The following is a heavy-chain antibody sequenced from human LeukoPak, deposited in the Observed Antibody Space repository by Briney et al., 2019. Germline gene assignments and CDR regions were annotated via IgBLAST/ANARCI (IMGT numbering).Heavy chain of an antibody. V-gene: IGHV4-4*02. Sequence: PSETLSLTCAVSGVSISSSEWWIWVRQPPGQGLEWIGEIHRDGRTRYNPSLKSRVTMSMDYSKNQFSLSVTSVTAADTAIYYCGKTDIYFNPVDYWGPGSLVTVSS. CDR2: IHRDGRT. CDR3: GKTDIYFNPVDY. CDR1: GVSISSSEW. D-gene: IGHD3-9*01. J-gene: IGHJ4*02.